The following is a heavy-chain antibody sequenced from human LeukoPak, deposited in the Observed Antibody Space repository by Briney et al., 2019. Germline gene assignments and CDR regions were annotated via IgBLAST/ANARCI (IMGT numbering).Heavy chain of an antibody. CDR2: ISYDGGNK. D-gene: IGHD3-16*01. CDR1: GFTFSSYA. V-gene: IGHV3-30*04. J-gene: IGHJ4*02. Sequence: PGGSLRLSCAASGFTFSSYAMHWVRQAPGKGREGVAVISYDGGNKYYADSAKGRFTISRDNFQNTQYLQMNSLRSEGPAVYYCARERYVAVDYWGQGTLVTVSS. CDR3: ARERYVAVDY.